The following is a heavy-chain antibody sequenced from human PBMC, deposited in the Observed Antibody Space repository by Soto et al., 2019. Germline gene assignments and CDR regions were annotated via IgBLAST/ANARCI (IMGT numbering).Heavy chain of an antibody. J-gene: IGHJ4*02. CDR2: IYESGRT. D-gene: IGHD1-26*01. CDR3: AREVGPTARAFDY. Sequence: TLSLTCIVSGASISTGGYSWSWIRQPPGKGPEWIGYIYESGRTYYKPSLKSRASISMDKSRNQFSVRLTSVTAADTAVYYCAREVGPTARAFDYWGQGTLVTVSS. CDR1: GASISTGGYS. V-gene: IGHV4-30-2*01.